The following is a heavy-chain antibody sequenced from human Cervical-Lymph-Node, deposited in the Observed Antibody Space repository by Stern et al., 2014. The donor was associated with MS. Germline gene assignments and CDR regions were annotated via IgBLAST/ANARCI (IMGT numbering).Heavy chain of an antibody. J-gene: IGHJ4*02. CDR1: GFTFSSYV. V-gene: IGHV3-30*04. CDR2: ISYDGRNK. D-gene: IGHD5-24*01. Sequence: QLVESGGGVVQPGRSLRLSCAASGFTFSSYVMHWVRQTPGKGQVWVAVISYDGRNKYYADSVKGRFTISRDNSKNTLYLQMNSLRTEDTAVYYCAGAGRDGYSNFDYWGQGTLVTVSS. CDR3: AGAGRDGYSNFDY.